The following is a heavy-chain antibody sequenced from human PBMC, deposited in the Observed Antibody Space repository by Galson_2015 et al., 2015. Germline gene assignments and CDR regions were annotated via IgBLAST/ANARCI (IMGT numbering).Heavy chain of an antibody. V-gene: IGHV4-31*03. CDR2: IYDTGST. D-gene: IGHD3-22*01. Sequence: TLSLTCTVSGGSISSGGYYWSWLRQHPGKGLEWIGYIYDTGSTYYNPSLKSRVTISVDTSKNQFSLKLSSVTAADTAVYYCARVLRYYDSSGHFDYWGQGTLVTVSS. J-gene: IGHJ4*02. CDR1: GGSISSGGYY. CDR3: ARVLRYYDSSGHFDY.